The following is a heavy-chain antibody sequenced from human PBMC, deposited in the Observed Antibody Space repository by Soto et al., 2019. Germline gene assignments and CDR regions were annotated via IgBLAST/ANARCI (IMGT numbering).Heavy chain of an antibody. Sequence: GGSLRLSCAASGFTFSSYAMSWVRQAPGKGLEWVSAISGSGGSTYYADSVKGRFTISRDNSKNTLYLQMNSLRAEDTAVYYCAKVLLGYCSSTSCYWSGMDVWGQGATATVSS. V-gene: IGHV3-23*01. D-gene: IGHD2-2*01. CDR1: GFTFSSYA. CDR3: AKVLLGYCSSTSCYWSGMDV. J-gene: IGHJ6*02. CDR2: ISGSGGST.